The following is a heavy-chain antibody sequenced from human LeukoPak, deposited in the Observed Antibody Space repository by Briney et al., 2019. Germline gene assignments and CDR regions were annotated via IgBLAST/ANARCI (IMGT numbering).Heavy chain of an antibody. Sequence: ASVKLSCKASGATFSSYGISWVRQAPGHRLKWMGWISAYNGNTNYAQKLQGRVTMTTDTSTSTAYMELRSLRSDDTAVYYCARDLLRGYSSSWYRRNWFDPWGQGTLVTASS. CDR3: ARDLLRGYSSSWYRRNWFDP. CDR2: ISAYNGNT. V-gene: IGHV1-18*01. J-gene: IGHJ5*02. D-gene: IGHD6-13*01. CDR1: GATFSSYG.